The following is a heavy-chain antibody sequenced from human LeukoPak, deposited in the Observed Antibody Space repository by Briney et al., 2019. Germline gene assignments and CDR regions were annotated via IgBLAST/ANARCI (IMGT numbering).Heavy chain of an antibody. J-gene: IGHJ4*02. V-gene: IGHV3-30-3*01. CDR2: ISYDGSNK. CDR1: GFTFSSYA. Sequence: GRSLRLSCAASGFTFSSYAMHWVRQAPGKGLEWVAVISYDGSNKYCADSVKGRFTISRDNSKNTLYLQMNSLRAEDTAVYYCARVQSSSWPYFDYWGQGTLVTVSS. D-gene: IGHD6-13*01. CDR3: ARVQSSSWPYFDY.